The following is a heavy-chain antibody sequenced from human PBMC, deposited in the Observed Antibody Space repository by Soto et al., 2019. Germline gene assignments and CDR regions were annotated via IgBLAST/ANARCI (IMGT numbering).Heavy chain of an antibody. CDR2: ISPSSTYT. CDR1: GLPFSDSF. V-gene: IGHV3-11*06. J-gene: IGHJ4*02. Sequence: PGGSLRLSCAASGLPFSDSFMAWIRQAPGKGLEWVAYISPSSTYTKYADSVKGRFTISRDNAKSSLYLQMNSLRVDDTGVYYCARDLDYSGWPQDLFDYWGQGTLVTVSS. D-gene: IGHD5-12*01. CDR3: ARDLDYSGWPQDLFDY.